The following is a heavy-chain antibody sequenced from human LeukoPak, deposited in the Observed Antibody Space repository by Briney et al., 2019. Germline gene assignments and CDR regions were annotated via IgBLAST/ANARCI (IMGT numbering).Heavy chain of an antibody. CDR3: ARFGVDYDMDV. Sequence: SETLSLTCTVSGGSISGHYWTWIRQPPGKGLEWIGQIHYSGRPDYNPSLKSRVTISVDTSKSQLSLKVTSVTGADTAVYYCARFGVDYDMDVWGQGTTVTVSS. J-gene: IGHJ6*02. CDR2: IHYSGRP. V-gene: IGHV4-59*11. D-gene: IGHD3-16*01. CDR1: GGSISGHY.